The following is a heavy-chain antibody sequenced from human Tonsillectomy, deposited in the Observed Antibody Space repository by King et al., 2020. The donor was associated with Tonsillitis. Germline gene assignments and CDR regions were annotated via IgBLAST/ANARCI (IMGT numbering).Heavy chain of an antibody. J-gene: IGHJ4*02. CDR2: VNLDGSEK. V-gene: IGHV3-7*03. Sequence: VQLVESGGGLVQPGGSLRISCAASGFTLSSYWMSWVRQAPGEGLEWVAIVNLDGSEKYYVDSVKGRFTISRDNAKNSLYLQMNILGAEDTAVYYCAGDWGGGGACNDYWGQGTLVTVSS. CDR1: GFTLSSYW. CDR3: AGDWGGGGACNDY. D-gene: IGHD2-21*02.